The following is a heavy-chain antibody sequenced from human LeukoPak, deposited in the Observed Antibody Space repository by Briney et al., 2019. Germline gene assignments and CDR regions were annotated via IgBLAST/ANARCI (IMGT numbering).Heavy chain of an antibody. CDR3: ARATLSDYYFNH. CDR1: GYTFTSYY. V-gene: IGHV1-46*01. CDR2: INPSGGGT. Sequence: GASVKVSCKASGYTFTSYYMHWVRQAPGQGLEWMGIINPSGGGTSYAQKFQGRVTMTRDTSTNTVYMELSSLRSEDTAVYFCARATLSDYYFNHWGQGTLVTVSS. J-gene: IGHJ4*02.